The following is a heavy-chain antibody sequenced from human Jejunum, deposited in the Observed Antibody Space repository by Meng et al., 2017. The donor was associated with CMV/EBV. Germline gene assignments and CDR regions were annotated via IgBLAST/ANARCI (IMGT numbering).Heavy chain of an antibody. CDR3: ASSYYLSGVFDN. D-gene: IGHD3-22*01. Sequence: SGYRFPTSWIGWVRQMPGKGPEWMGSIYPGDSDTRYSPSFQGQVSISADRSITTAYLQWSSLKASDTAMYYCASSYYLSGVFDNWGQGTLVTVSS. CDR1: GYRFPTSW. V-gene: IGHV5-51*01. CDR2: IYPGDSDT. J-gene: IGHJ4*02.